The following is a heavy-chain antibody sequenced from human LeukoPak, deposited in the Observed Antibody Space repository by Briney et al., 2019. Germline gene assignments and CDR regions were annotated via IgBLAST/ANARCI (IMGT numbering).Heavy chain of an antibody. CDR2: IYYSENT. CDR1: GGSIRSYY. D-gene: IGHD1-1*01. CDR3: ARGIRYSPNY. V-gene: IGHV4-59*12. J-gene: IGHJ4*02. Sequence: PSETLSLTCTVSGGSIRSYYWSWIRQPPGKGLEWIGYIYYSENTDYNPSLRSRVTISVDTSKNQFSLKLSSVTAADTAVYYCARGIRYSPNYWGQGTLVTVSS.